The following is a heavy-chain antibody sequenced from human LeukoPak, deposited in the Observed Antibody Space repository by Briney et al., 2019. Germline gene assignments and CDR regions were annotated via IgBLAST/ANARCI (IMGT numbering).Heavy chain of an antibody. CDR2: IYYSGST. J-gene: IGHJ4*02. V-gene: IGHV4-59*01. Sequence: SETLSLTCTVSGGSIGSYYWSWIRQPPGKGLEWIGYIYYSGSTNYNPSLKSRVTISVDTSKNQFSLKLSSVTAADTAVYYCARGDSSSGYYHEWGQGTLVTVSS. CDR1: GGSIGSYY. D-gene: IGHD6-19*01. CDR3: ARGDSSSGYYHE.